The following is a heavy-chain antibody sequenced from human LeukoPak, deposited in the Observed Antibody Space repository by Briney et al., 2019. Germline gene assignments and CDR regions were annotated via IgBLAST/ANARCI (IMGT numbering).Heavy chain of an antibody. CDR3: GINQGSDVDY. J-gene: IGHJ4*02. V-gene: IGHV3-74*01. D-gene: IGHD1-14*01. CDR2: INSDGSTT. Sequence: PGGSLRLSCAASGFTFSSYWMNWVRQAPGKGLVWVSRINSDGSTTSYADSVKGRFTISRDNAKNTLYLQMNSLRAEDMAVYYCGINQGSDVDYLGQGTLVTVSS. CDR1: GFTFSSYW.